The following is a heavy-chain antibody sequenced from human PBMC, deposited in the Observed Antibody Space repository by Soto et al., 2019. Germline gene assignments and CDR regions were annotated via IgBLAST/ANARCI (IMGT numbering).Heavy chain of an antibody. CDR1: GFTFSSYS. Sequence: EVQLVESGGGLVKPGGSLRLSCAASGFTFSSYSMNWVRQAPGKGLEWVSSISSSSSYIYYADSVKGRFTISRDNAKNSLYLQMNSLRAEDTAVYYCARSRQAMVRELKLWGQGTTVTVSS. J-gene: IGHJ6*02. CDR2: ISSSSSYI. CDR3: ARSRQAMVRELKL. D-gene: IGHD3-10*01. V-gene: IGHV3-21*01.